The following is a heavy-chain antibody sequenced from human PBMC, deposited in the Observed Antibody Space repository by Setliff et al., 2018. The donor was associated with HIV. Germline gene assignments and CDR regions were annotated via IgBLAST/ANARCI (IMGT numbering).Heavy chain of an antibody. J-gene: IGHJ6*02. D-gene: IGHD3-10*01. CDR1: GFTFSSYG. CDR2: IRYDGSNK. CDR3: AKGLGEELYYYYGMDV. Sequence: SCAASGFTFSSYGMHWVRQAPGKGLEWVAFIRYDGSNKYYADSVKGRFTISRDNSKNTLYLQMNSLRAEDTAVYYCAKGLGEELYYYYGMDVWGQGTTVTVSS. V-gene: IGHV3-30*02.